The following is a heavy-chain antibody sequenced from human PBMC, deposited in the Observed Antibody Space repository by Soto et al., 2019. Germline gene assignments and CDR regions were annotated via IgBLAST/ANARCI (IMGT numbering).Heavy chain of an antibody. D-gene: IGHD6-19*01. CDR3: AKVSGYSSGWVDAFDI. Sequence: EVQLLESGGGLVQPGGSLRLSCAASGFTFSSYAMSWVRQAPGKGLEWVAAISGSGGSTYYADSVKGRFTISRDNSKNTLYQQKNSRRAEDTAVYYCAKVSGYSSGWVDAFDIWGQGTMVTVSS. CDR2: ISGSGGST. V-gene: IGHV3-23*01. CDR1: GFTFSSYA. J-gene: IGHJ3*02.